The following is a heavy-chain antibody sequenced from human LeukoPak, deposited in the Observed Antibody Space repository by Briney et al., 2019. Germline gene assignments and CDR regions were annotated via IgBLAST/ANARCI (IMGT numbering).Heavy chain of an antibody. CDR3: ARLGHSDCSSTSCHEYYFDY. CDR2: INPSGGSI. D-gene: IGHD2-2*01. CDR1: GYIFTSYY. Sequence: GASVKVSCKASGYIFTSYYMYWVRQAPGQGLEWMGIINPSGGSIRYAQKFQGRVTMTRDTSISTAYMELSRLRSDDTAVYYCARLGHSDCSSTSCHEYYFDYWGQGTLVTVSS. J-gene: IGHJ4*02. V-gene: IGHV1-46*01.